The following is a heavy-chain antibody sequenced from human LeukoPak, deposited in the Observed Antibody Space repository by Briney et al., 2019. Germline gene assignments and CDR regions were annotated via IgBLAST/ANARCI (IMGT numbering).Heavy chain of an antibody. CDR2: IYYSGST. D-gene: IGHD2-2*01. Sequence: SETLSLTWTVSGGSISSSSYYWGWIRQPPGKGLEWIGRIYYSGSTYYNPSLKSRVTISVDTSKNQFSLKLSSVTAADTAVYYCARPQEYCNSTSCYPLGWFDPWGQGTLVTVSS. CDR1: GGSISSSSYY. V-gene: IGHV4-39*01. CDR3: ARPQEYCNSTSCYPLGWFDP. J-gene: IGHJ5*02.